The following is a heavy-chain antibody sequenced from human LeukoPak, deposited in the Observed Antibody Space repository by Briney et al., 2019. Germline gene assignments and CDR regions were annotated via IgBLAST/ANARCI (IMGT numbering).Heavy chain of an antibody. V-gene: IGHV3-48*03. J-gene: IGHJ4*02. CDR1: GFTFSLYE. D-gene: IGHD3-16*01. Sequence: GGSLRLSCAASGFTFSLYEMNWVRQAPGKGLEWVSYISSSGSTIYYADSVKGRFTISRDNAKNSLYLQMNSLRPEDTAVYYCARDSSLGGVRDYWGQGTLVTVSS. CDR2: ISSSGSTI. CDR3: ARDSSLGGVRDY.